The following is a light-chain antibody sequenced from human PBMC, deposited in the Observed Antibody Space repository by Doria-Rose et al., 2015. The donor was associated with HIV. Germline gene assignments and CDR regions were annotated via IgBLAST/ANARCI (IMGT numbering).Light chain of an antibody. CDR1: QSVSANY. CDR3: HQYASSRT. Sequence: TQSPGTLSLSPGERATLSCRASQSVSANYLAWCQQRPGQSPRLLIYGAAGRATDIPDRFSGSGSGTDFTLTISRLEPEDFAVYYCHQYASSRTFGQGTKVEIK. J-gene: IGKJ1*01. V-gene: IGKV3-20*01. CDR2: GAA.